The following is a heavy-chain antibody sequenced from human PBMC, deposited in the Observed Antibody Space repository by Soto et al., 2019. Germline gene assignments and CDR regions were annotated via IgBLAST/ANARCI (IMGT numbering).Heavy chain of an antibody. CDR1: GFTLGTYV. J-gene: IGHJ4*02. D-gene: IGHD2-15*01. CDR3: AKDRKGSYCSGGTCYSFDY. V-gene: IGHV3-23*01. Sequence: EVQLLESGGGLVQPGGSLRLSCAASGFTLGTYVMNWVRQAPGKGLEWVSGIGGSGGSTNYADPVKGRFTISRDNAKNTLYLQRNSLRVEDTAVYYCAKDRKGSYCSGGTCYSFDYWGPGTLVTVPS. CDR2: IGGSGGST.